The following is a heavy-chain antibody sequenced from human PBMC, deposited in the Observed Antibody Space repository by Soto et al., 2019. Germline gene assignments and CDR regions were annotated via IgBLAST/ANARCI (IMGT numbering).Heavy chain of an antibody. J-gene: IGHJ4*02. Sequence: QVQLVQSGAEVKKPGSSVKVSCKASGGTFSSYTISWVRQAPGKGLEWMGRIIPILGIANYAQTFQGRVTITADKYTSTADMELSSLRSEAPAVYYCARGLHYDSISLDDYWGQGTLVNVSS. D-gene: IGHD3-22*01. CDR2: IIPILGIA. V-gene: IGHV1-69*02. CDR3: ARGLHYDSISLDDY. CDR1: GGTFSSYT.